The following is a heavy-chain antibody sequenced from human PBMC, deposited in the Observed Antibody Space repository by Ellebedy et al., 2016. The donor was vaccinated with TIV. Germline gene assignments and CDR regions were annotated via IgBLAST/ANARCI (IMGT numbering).Heavy chain of an antibody. J-gene: IGHJ3*02. Sequence: GESLKISCAASGFTFSSYSLNWVRQAPGKGLEWVSYISSSSSTMYYADSVKGRFTISRDNAKSSRFLQMNSLRDEDTAVYYCARVGVLERRGAFDIWGQGTMVTVSS. D-gene: IGHD1-1*01. CDR3: ARVGVLERRGAFDI. CDR2: ISSSSSTM. CDR1: GFTFSSYS. V-gene: IGHV3-48*02.